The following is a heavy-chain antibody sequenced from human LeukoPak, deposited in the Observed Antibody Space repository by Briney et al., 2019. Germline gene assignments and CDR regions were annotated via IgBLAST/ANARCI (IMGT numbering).Heavy chain of an antibody. CDR1: GVSFSRYG. V-gene: IGHV3-48*04. J-gene: IGHJ4*02. D-gene: IGHD3-22*01. CDR3: AKRADSSAHSFDY. Sequence: GGYPRLSCSASGVSFSRYGMKWVRQAPGKGLEWLSYIRSSDSTTYYADSVKGRFTISRDNAKNSLYLQMDSLRVEDTAVCYCAKRADSSAHSFDYWGQGTLVTVSS. CDR2: IRSSDSTT.